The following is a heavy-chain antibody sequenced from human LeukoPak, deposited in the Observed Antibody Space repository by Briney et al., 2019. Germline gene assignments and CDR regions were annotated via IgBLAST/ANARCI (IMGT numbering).Heavy chain of an antibody. V-gene: IGHV3-15*01. CDR3: ARGFCSSSSCYQGPFDF. D-gene: IGHD2-2*01. Sequence: KLGGSLRLSCAASGFVFSSAWMTWVRQAPGKGLEWVGHIKNKTNGGTTDYAAPVKGRFIISRDDSKNTLYLQMNSLRTEDTAVYYCARGFCSSSSCYQGPFDFWGQGTLVTVSS. J-gene: IGHJ4*02. CDR1: GFVFSSAW. CDR2: IKNKTNGGTT.